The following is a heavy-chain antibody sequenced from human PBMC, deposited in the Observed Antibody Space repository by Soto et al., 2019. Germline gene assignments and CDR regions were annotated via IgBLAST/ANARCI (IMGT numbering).Heavy chain of an antibody. CDR1: GYSFTSYW. CDR2: IDPSDSYT. V-gene: IGHV5-10-1*03. D-gene: IGHD1-26*01. J-gene: IGHJ6*02. Sequence: EVQLVQSGAEVKKPGESLRISCKGSGYSFTSYWISWVRQMPGKGLEWMGRIDPSDSYTNYSPSFQGHVTISADKSISTVYLQWSSLKASDTAMYYCARHLNKWELKFIRPDYGMDVWGQGTTVTVSS. CDR3: ARHLNKWELKFIRPDYGMDV.